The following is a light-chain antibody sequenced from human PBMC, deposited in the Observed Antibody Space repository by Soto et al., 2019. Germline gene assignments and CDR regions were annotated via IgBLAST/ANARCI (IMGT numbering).Light chain of an antibody. V-gene: IGLV2-18*02. Sequence: QSALNQPPSVAGSPGQSVTISCTGTNNDVGYYKGVSWYQQSPGTAPKLMIYEVSNRPSGVPDRFSGSKSGNTASLTISGLQAEDEADYFCFSFTRSDTYVFGTGTKVTVL. J-gene: IGLJ1*01. CDR3: FSFTRSDTYV. CDR2: EVS. CDR1: NNDVGYYKG.